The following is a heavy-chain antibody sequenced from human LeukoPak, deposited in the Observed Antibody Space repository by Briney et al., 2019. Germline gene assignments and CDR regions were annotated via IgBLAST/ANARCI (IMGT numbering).Heavy chain of an antibody. Sequence: PGGSLRLSCAASGFTFSSYAMHWVRQAPGKGLEWVAVISYDGSNKYYADSVKGRFTISRDNSKNTLYLQMNSLRAEDTAVYYCARVSCSGGSCYYFDCWGQGTLVTVSS. CDR1: GFTFSSYA. D-gene: IGHD2-15*01. J-gene: IGHJ4*02. CDR3: ARVSCSGGSCYYFDC. V-gene: IGHV3-30-3*01. CDR2: ISYDGSNK.